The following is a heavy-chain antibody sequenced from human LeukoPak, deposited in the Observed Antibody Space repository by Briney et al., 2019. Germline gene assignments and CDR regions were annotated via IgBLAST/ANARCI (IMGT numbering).Heavy chain of an antibody. J-gene: IGHJ4*02. CDR3: AKHRRSSLVTAYFDS. CDR1: GFTFSSYW. D-gene: IGHD2-21*02. V-gene: IGHV3-74*01. Sequence: TGGSLRLSCAASGFTFSSYWMNWVRQAPGEGLVWVSRINLDGSSTWHADSVKGRFTISRDNSKNTLYLQLNSLRVDDAAIYYCAKHRRSSLVTAYFDSWGQGTLVTVSS. CDR2: INLDGSST.